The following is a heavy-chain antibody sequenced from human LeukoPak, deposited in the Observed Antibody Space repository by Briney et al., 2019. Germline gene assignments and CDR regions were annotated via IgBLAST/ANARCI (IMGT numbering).Heavy chain of an antibody. Sequence: SETLSLTCTVSGGSISSSSYYWGWIRQPPGKGLEWIGSIYYSGSTYYNPSLKSRVTISVDTSKNQFSLKLSSVTAADTAVYYCAREWGPPHGSGSYPNWFDPWGQGTLVTVSS. D-gene: IGHD3-10*01. J-gene: IGHJ5*02. V-gene: IGHV4-39*07. CDR2: IYYSGST. CDR3: AREWGPPHGSGSYPNWFDP. CDR1: GGSISSSSYY.